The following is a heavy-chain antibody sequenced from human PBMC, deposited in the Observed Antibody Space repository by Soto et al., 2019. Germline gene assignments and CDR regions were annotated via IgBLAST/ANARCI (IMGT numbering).Heavy chain of an antibody. J-gene: IGHJ4*02. D-gene: IGHD3-22*01. CDR2: ISSSSSYI. V-gene: IGHV3-21*01. CDR1: GFTFSSYS. CDR3: ARATLYDSSGYYYPYDY. Sequence: GSLRLSCAASGFTFSSYSMNWVRQAPGKGLEWVSSISSSSSYIYYADSVKGRFTISRDNAKNSLYLQMNSLRAEDTAVYYCARATLYDSSGYYYPYDYWGQGTLVTVSS.